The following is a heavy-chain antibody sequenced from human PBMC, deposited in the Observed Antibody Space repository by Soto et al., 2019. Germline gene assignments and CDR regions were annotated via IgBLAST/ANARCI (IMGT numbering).Heavy chain of an antibody. J-gene: IGHJ4*02. CDR2: ISAYNGNT. Sequence: APVKGSRKASGYTLTTYGISWGRQAPGQRLEWMGWISAYNGNTNYAQKLQGRVTMTTDTSTSTAYMELRSLRSDDTAVYYCARGPDDFWSGYYTRFDYWGQGTLVTVSS. CDR1: GYTLTTYG. CDR3: ARGPDDFWSGYYTRFDY. V-gene: IGHV1-18*01. D-gene: IGHD3-3*01.